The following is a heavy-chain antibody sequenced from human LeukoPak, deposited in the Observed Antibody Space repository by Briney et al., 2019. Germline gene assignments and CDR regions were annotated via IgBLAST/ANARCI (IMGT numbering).Heavy chain of an antibody. CDR1: GFTVSTNY. CDR2: IYSGGST. V-gene: IGHV3-53*01. CDR3: ARDHWNYHAFDC. J-gene: IGHJ4*02. D-gene: IGHD1-7*01. Sequence: PGGSLRLSCAASGFTVSTNYMSWVRQAPGKGLEWVSVIYSGGSTHYADSVKGRFTISRDNSKNTLYLQMNNLRPEDTAVYFCARDHWNYHAFDCWGQGTLVTVSS.